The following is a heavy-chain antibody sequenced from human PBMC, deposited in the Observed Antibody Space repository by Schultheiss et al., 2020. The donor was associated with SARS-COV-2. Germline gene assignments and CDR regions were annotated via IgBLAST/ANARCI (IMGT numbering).Heavy chain of an antibody. CDR1: GGSISSYY. CDR2: IYYSGST. V-gene: IGHV4-59*12. Sequence: SETLSLTCTVSGGSISSYYWSWIRQHPGKGLEWIGYIYYSGSTYYNPSLKSRVTMSVDTSKNQFSLKLSSVTAADTAVYYCARDLRSSGVSHFDYWGQGTLVTVSS. D-gene: IGHD3-22*01. J-gene: IGHJ4*02. CDR3: ARDLRSSGVSHFDY.